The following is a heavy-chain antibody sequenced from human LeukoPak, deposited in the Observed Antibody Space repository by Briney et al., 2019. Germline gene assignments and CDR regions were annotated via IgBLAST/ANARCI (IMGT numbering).Heavy chain of an antibody. J-gene: IGHJ5*02. CDR2: ISSSGSTI. Sequence: GGSLRLSCAASGFTFSDYYMSWIRQAPGKGLEWVSHISSSGSTIYYADSVKGRFTISRDNAKNSLYLQMNSLRAEDTAVYYCARDRKYSSSWFDPWGQGTLVTVSS. D-gene: IGHD6-6*01. CDR1: GFTFSDYY. V-gene: IGHV3-11*01. CDR3: ARDRKYSSSWFDP.